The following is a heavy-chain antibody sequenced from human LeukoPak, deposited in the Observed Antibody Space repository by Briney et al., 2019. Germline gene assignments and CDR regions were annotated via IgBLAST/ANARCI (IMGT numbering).Heavy chain of an antibody. CDR1: GFSFSSYS. J-gene: IGHJ5*02. D-gene: IGHD1-14*01. CDR2: ISSSGINI. CDR3: ARMTGASNWFDP. Sequence: GGSLRLSCVASGFSFSSYSMDWVRQAPGKGLEGVSYISSSGINIYYADAVNGRFTISRDNTRNSLYLLMNNLRVEDTAVYYCARMTGASNWFDPWGQGTLVTVSS. V-gene: IGHV3-21*01.